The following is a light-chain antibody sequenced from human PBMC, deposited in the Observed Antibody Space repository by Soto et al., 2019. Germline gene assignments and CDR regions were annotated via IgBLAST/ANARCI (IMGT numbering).Light chain of an antibody. J-gene: IGKJ1*01. Sequence: EVVLTQSPGTLSLSPGERATLSCRASQSVSGSDLAWYQQKPAQAPRLLISGVSNRATGTPDRFSGSGSGTDFTLTISSLEPEDFAVFYCHQYGISPPTFGPGTKVDIK. V-gene: IGKV3-20*01. CDR2: GVS. CDR3: HQYGISPPT. CDR1: QSVSGSD.